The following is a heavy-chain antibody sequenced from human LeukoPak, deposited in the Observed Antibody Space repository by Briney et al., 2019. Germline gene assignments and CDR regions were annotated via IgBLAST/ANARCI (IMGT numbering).Heavy chain of an antibody. CDR1: GGSISNYY. CDR2: IYYSGNT. D-gene: IGHD3-22*01. CDR3: ARGITMIVESHFDY. V-gene: IGHV4-39*07. J-gene: IGHJ4*02. Sequence: SETLSLTCTVSGGSISNYYWGWIRQAPGKGLEWIGSIYYSGNTYYNSSLKSRVTISVDTSKNQFSLKLSSVTAADTAVYYCARGITMIVESHFDYWGQGTLVTVSS.